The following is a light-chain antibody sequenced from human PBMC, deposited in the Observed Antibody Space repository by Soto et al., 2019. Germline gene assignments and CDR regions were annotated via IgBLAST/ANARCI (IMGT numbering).Light chain of an antibody. CDR2: EVS. CDR1: SSDVGSYDY. Sequence: QSALTQPPSASGSPGQSVTISCTGTSSDVGSYDYVSWYQQHPGKAPKLMIYEVSKRPSGVPDRFSGSKSGNTASLTVSGLQAEDEADYYCSSSAGSNIWAVFGGGTKLTVL. J-gene: IGLJ3*02. V-gene: IGLV2-8*01. CDR3: SSSAGSNIWAV.